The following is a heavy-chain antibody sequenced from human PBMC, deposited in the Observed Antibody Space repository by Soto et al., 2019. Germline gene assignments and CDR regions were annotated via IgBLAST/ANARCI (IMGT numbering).Heavy chain of an antibody. CDR2: IYYSGST. D-gene: IGHD3-22*01. J-gene: IGHJ3*02. V-gene: IGHV4-39*01. CDR1: GGSISSSSYY. CDR3: ARHTKIVAYAFDI. Sequence: QLQLQESGPGLVKPSETLSLTCTVSGGSISSSSYYWGWIRQPPGKGLEWIGSIYYSGSTYYNPSLKSRVTISVDTSKNQFSLKLSSVTAADTAVYYCARHTKIVAYAFDIWGQGTMVTVSS.